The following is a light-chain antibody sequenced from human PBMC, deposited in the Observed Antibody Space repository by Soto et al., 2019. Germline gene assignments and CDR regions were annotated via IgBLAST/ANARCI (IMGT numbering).Light chain of an antibody. CDR2: EVI. V-gene: IGLV2-14*01. Sequence: QSVLTQPASVSGSPGQSITISCTGTSSDVGGYDYVSWYPLHPGKAPKPMVFEVINRPSGVSYRFSGSKSGNTASLTISLLQAEDEADYFCSSYSSSTAYLFGTGTKLTVL. CDR3: SSYSSSTAYL. J-gene: IGLJ1*01. CDR1: SSDVGGYDY.